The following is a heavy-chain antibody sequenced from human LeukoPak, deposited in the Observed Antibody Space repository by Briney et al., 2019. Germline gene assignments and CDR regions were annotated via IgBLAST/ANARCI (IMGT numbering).Heavy chain of an antibody. CDR3: ARSDYSNSASYYYYYMDV. D-gene: IGHD4-11*01. Sequence: SVTVSFKASGGTFSSYAISWLRQAPGQGLAWMGGIFPIFGTANYAQKFQGRVTITTDESTSTAYMELSSLISEDTAVYYCARSDYSNSASYYYYYMDVWGKGTTVTVSS. CDR2: IFPIFGTA. J-gene: IGHJ6*03. CDR1: GGTFSSYA. V-gene: IGHV1-69*05.